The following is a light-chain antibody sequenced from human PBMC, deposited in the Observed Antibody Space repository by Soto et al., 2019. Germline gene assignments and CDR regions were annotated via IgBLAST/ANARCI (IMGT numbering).Light chain of an antibody. J-gene: IGLJ2*01. CDR2: EDS. Sequence: SYELTQPPSVSVAPGQTARITCGGNNIGSKSVHWYQQKPGQAPVLVVYEDSDRPSGIPERFSGSNSGNTATLTISRVEAGDEADYYCQVWDSSSDVVFGGGTKLTVL. CDR1: NIGSKS. V-gene: IGLV3-21*02. CDR3: QVWDSSSDVV.